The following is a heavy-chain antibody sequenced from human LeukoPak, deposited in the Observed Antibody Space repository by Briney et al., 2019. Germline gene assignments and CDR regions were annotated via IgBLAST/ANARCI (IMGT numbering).Heavy chain of an antibody. Sequence: SETLSLTCTVSGGSISSYYWSWIRQPAGKGLEWIGRIYTSGSTNYNPSLKSRVTISVDTSKNQFSLKLSSVTAADTAVYYCARCYGDYGMYYYGMDVWGQGTTVTVSS. CDR1: GGSISSYY. D-gene: IGHD4-17*01. CDR2: IYTSGST. V-gene: IGHV4-4*07. J-gene: IGHJ6*02. CDR3: ARCYGDYGMYYYGMDV.